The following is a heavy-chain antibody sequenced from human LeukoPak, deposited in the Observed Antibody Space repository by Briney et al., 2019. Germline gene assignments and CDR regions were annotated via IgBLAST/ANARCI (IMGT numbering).Heavy chain of an antibody. V-gene: IGHV3-20*04. Sequence: GGSLRLSCAASGFTFDDYAMSWVRQAPGKGLEWVSRINWNGGSTSYADSVKGRFTISRDNAKNSLYLQMNSLRAEDTALYYCARVIGVVRADYYFDYWGQGTLVAVSS. CDR3: ARVIGVVRADYYFDY. D-gene: IGHD3-10*01. CDR1: GFTFDDYA. CDR2: INWNGGST. J-gene: IGHJ4*02.